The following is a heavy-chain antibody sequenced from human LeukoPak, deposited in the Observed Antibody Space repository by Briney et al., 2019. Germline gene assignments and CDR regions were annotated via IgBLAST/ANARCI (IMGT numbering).Heavy chain of an antibody. CDR1: GFTFSSYA. Sequence: GGSLRLSCAASGFTFSSYAMSWVRQAPGKGLEWVANIKQDGSEKYYVDSVKGRFTISRDNAKNSLYLQMNSLRAEDTAVYYCAKIFLGSIAAPRDWGQGTLVTVSS. CDR2: IKQDGSEK. J-gene: IGHJ4*02. V-gene: IGHV3-7*01. CDR3: AKIFLGSIAAPRD. D-gene: IGHD6-13*01.